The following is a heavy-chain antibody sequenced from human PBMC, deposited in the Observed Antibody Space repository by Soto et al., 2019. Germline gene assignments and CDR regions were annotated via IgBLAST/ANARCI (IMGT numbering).Heavy chain of an antibody. D-gene: IGHD2-21*01. Sequence: EVQLLESGGGLVQPGGSLRLSCAASGFTFSSYAMTWVRQAPGKGLEWVSAISGSGGITYYADSVKGRFTISRDNSKNRLSLEMNSLRAEDTAVYYCAKTPYCGGECLGYFDFWGQGTLVTVSS. J-gene: IGHJ4*02. V-gene: IGHV3-23*01. CDR3: AKTPYCGGECLGYFDF. CDR1: GFTFSSYA. CDR2: ISGSGGIT.